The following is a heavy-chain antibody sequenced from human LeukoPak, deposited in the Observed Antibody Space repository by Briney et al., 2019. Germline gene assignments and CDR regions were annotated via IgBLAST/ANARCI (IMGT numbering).Heavy chain of an antibody. V-gene: IGHV3-11*01. CDR1: GFTFSDSF. J-gene: IGHJ5*02. Sequence: GGSLRLSCAASGFTFSDSFMNWVRQAPGKGLQFVSSIGSAGTTIYYAGSVKGRFSISRDNAKNSLYLQMNSLRAEDTAVYYCARDLERFTSLVGWFDPWGQGTLVTVSS. CDR3: ARDLERFTSLVGWFDP. D-gene: IGHD2-2*01. CDR2: IGSAGTTI.